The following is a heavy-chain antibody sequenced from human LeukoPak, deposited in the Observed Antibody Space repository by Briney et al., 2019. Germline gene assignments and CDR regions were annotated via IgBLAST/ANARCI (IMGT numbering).Heavy chain of an antibody. CDR1: GFTFSNAW. CDR3: TTPKYYYDRSGYLC. J-gene: IGHJ4*02. Sequence: GGSLRLSCAASGFTFSNAWMSWVRQAPGKGLEWVGGIKSKTDGGTTDYAAPVKGRFTISRDDTKNTLYLQMNGLKTEDTAVYYCTTPKYYYDRSGYLCWGQGTLVTVSS. V-gene: IGHV3-15*01. CDR2: IKSKTDGGTT. D-gene: IGHD3-22*01.